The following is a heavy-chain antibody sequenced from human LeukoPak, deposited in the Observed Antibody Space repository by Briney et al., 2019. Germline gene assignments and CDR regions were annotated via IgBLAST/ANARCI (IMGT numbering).Heavy chain of an antibody. CDR2: IRYDGSNK. V-gene: IGHV3-30*02. J-gene: IGHJ6*03. Sequence: GGSLRLSCAASGFTFSSYGMHWVRQAPGKGLEWVAFIRYDGSNKYYADSVKGRFTISRDNSKNTLYLQMNSLRAEDTAVYYCAKVAGYSGYDHYMDVWGKGTTVTISS. CDR3: AKVAGYSGYDHYMDV. CDR1: GFTFSSYG. D-gene: IGHD5-12*01.